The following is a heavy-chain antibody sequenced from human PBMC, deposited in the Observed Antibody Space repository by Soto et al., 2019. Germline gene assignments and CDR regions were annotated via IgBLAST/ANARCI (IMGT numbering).Heavy chain of an antibody. J-gene: IGHJ4*02. CDR2: ISSSSSYI. Sequence: PGGSLRLSCAASGFTFSSYSMNWVRQAPGKGLEWVSSISSSSSYIYYADSVKGRFTISRDNAKNSLYLQMNSLRAEDTAVYYCAKDPLTVTPYFDYWGQGTLVTVSS. D-gene: IGHD4-17*01. CDR1: GFTFSSYS. CDR3: AKDPLTVTPYFDY. V-gene: IGHV3-21*01.